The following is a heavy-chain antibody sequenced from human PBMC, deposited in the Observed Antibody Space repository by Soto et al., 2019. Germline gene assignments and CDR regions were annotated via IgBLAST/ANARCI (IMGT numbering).Heavy chain of an antibody. Sequence: PSETLSLTCTVSGGFVSSYYWSWIRQTPGKGLEWIGYIFYSGSTNYNPSVKSRVTISRDTSKNQFSLKLSSVTAADTAGYYCARSPIAADYYDFYYFDYWGQGTVVTVSS. J-gene: IGHJ4*02. CDR1: GGFVSSYY. V-gene: IGHV4-59*02. D-gene: IGHD4-17*01. CDR3: ARSPIAADYYDFYYFDY. CDR2: IFYSGST.